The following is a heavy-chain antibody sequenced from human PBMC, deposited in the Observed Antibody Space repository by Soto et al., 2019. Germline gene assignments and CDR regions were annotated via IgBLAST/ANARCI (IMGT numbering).Heavy chain of an antibody. D-gene: IGHD3-10*01. CDR3: ARFRVTTVGGRWDYYYGMDV. CDR2: IGSAGDT. Sequence: EVQLVESGGGLVQPGGSLRLSCAASGFTFSSYDMHWVRQATGKGLEWVSAIGSAGDTYYPGSVKGRFTISRENAKNSLYLQMTSLRAGDTAVYYCARFRVTTVGGRWDYYYGMDVWGQGTTVTVSS. J-gene: IGHJ6*02. V-gene: IGHV3-13*01. CDR1: GFTFSSYD.